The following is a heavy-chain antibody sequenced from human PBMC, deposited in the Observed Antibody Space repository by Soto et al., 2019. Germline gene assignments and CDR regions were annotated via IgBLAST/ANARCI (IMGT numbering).Heavy chain of an antibody. Sequence: EVQLVESGGDLVQPGGSLRLSCAASGFTFDDYAMHWVRQVPGKGLEWVSGINWDSDTIAYAASVRGRFTISRDNAKNSLYLQMNSLRPEDTALYYCAKDFHTNMALMDVWGKGTTGTVSS. J-gene: IGHJ6*03. V-gene: IGHV3-9*01. CDR1: GFTFDDYA. CDR3: AKDFHTNMALMDV. D-gene: IGHD3-10*01. CDR2: INWDSDTI.